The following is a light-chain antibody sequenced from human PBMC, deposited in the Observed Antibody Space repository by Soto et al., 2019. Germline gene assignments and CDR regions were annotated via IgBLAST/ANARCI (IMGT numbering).Light chain of an antibody. V-gene: IGKV3-20*01. CDR3: QQYGSSPPWT. CDR1: ESVGSSY. CDR2: GAS. J-gene: IGKJ1*01. Sequence: EIVLTQSPGTLSLSPGERATLSCRASESVGSSYLAWYQQKPGQAPRFLIFGASSRATGTPDRFSGSGSGTDFTLTISRLEPEDFAVYYCQQYGSSPPWTFGQGTKVDIK.